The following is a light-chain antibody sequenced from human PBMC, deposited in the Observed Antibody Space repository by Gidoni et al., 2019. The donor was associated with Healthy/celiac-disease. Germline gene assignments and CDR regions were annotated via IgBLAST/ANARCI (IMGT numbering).Light chain of an antibody. J-gene: IGKJ4*01. CDR2: AAS. CDR1: QSISSY. CDR3: QQNDSTPLT. Sequence: IQITQSPSSLPASVGDRVTITFRASQSISSYLNWYQQKPGKAPKLLIYAASILQSGVPSRFSGSGSGTDFTLTISSLQPEDFATYYCQQNDSTPLTFGGGTKVEIK. V-gene: IGKV1-39*01.